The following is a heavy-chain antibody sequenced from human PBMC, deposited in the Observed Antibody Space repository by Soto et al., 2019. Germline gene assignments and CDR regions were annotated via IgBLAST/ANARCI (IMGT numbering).Heavy chain of an antibody. V-gene: IGHV3-72*01. J-gene: IGHJ4*02. CDR1: GFTFGDHY. CDR3: TRSVDFWSGYSAPGY. Sequence: GGSLRLSCAVSGFTFGDHYMDWVRQAQGKGLEWIGRIRNKAHSYSTTYAASVKGRLIISRDDSKNSVYLQMSSLKTEDTAVYYCTRSVDFWSGYSAPGYWGQGTLVTVSS. D-gene: IGHD3-3*01. CDR2: IRNKAHSYST.